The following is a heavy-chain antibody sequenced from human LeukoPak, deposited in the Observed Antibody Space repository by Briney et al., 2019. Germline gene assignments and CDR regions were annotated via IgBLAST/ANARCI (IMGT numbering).Heavy chain of an antibody. CDR3: ASDWAYYYDSSGYYLDRFGY. J-gene: IGHJ4*02. V-gene: IGHV4-34*01. D-gene: IGHD3-22*01. CDR1: GGSFSGYY. CDR2: INHSGST. Sequence: PSETLSLTCAVYGGSFSGYYWSWIRQPPGKGLEWIGEINHSGSTNYNPSLKSRVTISVDTSKNQFSLKLSSVTAADTAVYYCASDWAYYYDSSGYYLDRFGYWGQGTLVTVSS.